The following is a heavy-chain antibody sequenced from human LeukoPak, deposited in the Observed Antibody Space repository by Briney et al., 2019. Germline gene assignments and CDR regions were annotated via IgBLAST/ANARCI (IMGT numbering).Heavy chain of an antibody. CDR2: ISYDGSNK. CDR1: GFTFSDYA. J-gene: IGHJ5*02. CDR3: AREAIAVSVIPNWCDP. Sequence: PGRSLSLSCVASGFTFSDYAMHWVRQAPGKGLEWVAVISYDGSNKYYADSVKGRFTISRDNSKSTLYLQMNSLRAEDTAVYYCAREAIAVSVIPNWCDPWGQGTLVTVSS. V-gene: IGHV3-30-3*01. D-gene: IGHD2-8*01.